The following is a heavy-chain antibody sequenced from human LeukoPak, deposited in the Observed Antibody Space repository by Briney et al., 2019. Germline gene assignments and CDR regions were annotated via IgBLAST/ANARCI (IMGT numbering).Heavy chain of an antibody. D-gene: IGHD3-10*01. Sequence: GESLKISCKGSGYSFTSYWIGWVRQMPGKGLEWMGIIYPGDSDTRYSPSFQGQVTISADKSISTAYLQWSSLKASDTAVYYCARHGKGSYYGSGSYPNYWGQGTLVTVSS. CDR2: IYPGDSDT. J-gene: IGHJ4*02. CDR3: ARHGKGSYYGSGSYPNY. V-gene: IGHV5-51*01. CDR1: GYSFTSYW.